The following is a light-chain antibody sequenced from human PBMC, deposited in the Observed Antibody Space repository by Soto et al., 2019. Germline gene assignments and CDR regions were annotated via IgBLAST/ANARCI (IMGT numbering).Light chain of an antibody. Sequence: EIVLTQSPGTLSLSPGDRATLACRASQSVGTYLVWYQQKPCQAPRLLIYDASTRATGIPARFSGSGSGTDFTLTISSLEPEDFAVYYCQHRIDWPLAFGGGTKVEIK. CDR2: DAS. CDR1: QSVGTY. CDR3: QHRIDWPLA. J-gene: IGKJ4*01. V-gene: IGKV3-11*01.